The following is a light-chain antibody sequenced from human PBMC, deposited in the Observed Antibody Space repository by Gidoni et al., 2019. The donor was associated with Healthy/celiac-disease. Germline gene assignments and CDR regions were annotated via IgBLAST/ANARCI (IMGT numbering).Light chain of an antibody. V-gene: IGLV2-14*01. CDR2: EVS. Sequence: QSALTQPASVSGSPGQSITISCTGTSSDVGDYNYVSWYQQHPGKAPKLIIYEVSNRPSGVTNRFSGSKSGNTASLTISGLQAEDEADYYCRSGGVFGGGTKLPVL. CDR3: RSGGV. J-gene: IGLJ3*02. CDR1: SSDVGDYNY.